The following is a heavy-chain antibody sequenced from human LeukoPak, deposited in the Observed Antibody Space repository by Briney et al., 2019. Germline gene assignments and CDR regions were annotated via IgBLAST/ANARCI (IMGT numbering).Heavy chain of an antibody. V-gene: IGHV1-69*05. J-gene: IGHJ6*03. CDR1: GDSVSHD. CDR3: ASDSGSGMYCMDV. D-gene: IGHD3-10*01. CDR2: IIPMSRTT. Sequence: SSVKVSCKASGDSVSHDISWVRQAPGQGFEWMGGIIPMSRTTDYAQKFRDRVTITTDESTSTVYMEVRSLSFEDTAIYYCASDSGSGMYCMDVWGKGTTVAVAS.